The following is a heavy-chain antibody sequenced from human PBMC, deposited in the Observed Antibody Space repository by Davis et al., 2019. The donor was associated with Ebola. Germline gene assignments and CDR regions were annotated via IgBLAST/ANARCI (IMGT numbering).Heavy chain of an antibody. CDR2: IRSKANSYAT. CDR3: TTGYSGSSWYDYYYYGMDV. D-gene: IGHD6-13*01. J-gene: IGHJ6*02. Sequence: PGGSLRLSCAASGFTFSNAWMSWVRQASGKGLEWVGRIRSKANSYATAYAASVKGRFTISRDDSKNTAYLQMNSLKTEDTAVYYCTTGYSGSSWYDYYYYGMDVWGQGTTVTVSS. V-gene: IGHV3-73*01. CDR1: GFTFSNAW.